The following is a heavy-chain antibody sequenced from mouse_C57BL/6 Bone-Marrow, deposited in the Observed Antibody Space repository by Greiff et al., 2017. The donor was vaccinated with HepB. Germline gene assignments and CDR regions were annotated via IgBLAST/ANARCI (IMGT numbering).Heavy chain of an antibody. CDR3: ARDNYCSSYGWYFDV. D-gene: IGHD1-1*01. V-gene: IGHV5-16*01. J-gene: IGHJ1*03. CDR2: INYDGSST. CDR1: GFTFSDYY. Sequence: EVKLVESEGGLVQPGSSMKLSCTASGFTFSDYYMAWVRQVPEKGLEWVANINYDGSSTYYLDSLKSRFIISRDTAKNILYLQMSSLESEDTATYYCARDNYCSSYGWYFDVWGTGTTVTASS.